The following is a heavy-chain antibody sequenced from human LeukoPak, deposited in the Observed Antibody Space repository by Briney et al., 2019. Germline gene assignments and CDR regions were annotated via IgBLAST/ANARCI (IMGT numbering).Heavy chain of an antibody. V-gene: IGHV3-7*01. J-gene: IGHJ4*02. D-gene: IGHD4-23*01. CDR3: VRDVGSYGGNHDY. CDR2: INQDGNEK. Sequence: PGGSLRLSCAASGFNFSDYFLTWVRQAPGKGLEWVANINQDGNEKNYVDSLEGRFTISRDNAKRSLYLQMNSLRVDDTAMYYCVRDVGSYGGNHDYWGQGTLVIVSS. CDR1: GFNFSDYF.